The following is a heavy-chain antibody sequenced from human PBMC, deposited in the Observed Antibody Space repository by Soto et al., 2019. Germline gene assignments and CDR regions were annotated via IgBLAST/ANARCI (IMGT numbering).Heavy chain of an antibody. CDR3: TISPQWLVRKFDY. CDR2: IKSITDGGTT. J-gene: IGHJ4*02. Sequence: GGSLRLSCAASGFTFSNAWMNWVRQAPGKGLEWVGRIKSITDGGTTDYTTPVKGRFTISRDDSKNTLYLQMDSLKTEDTAVYYCTISPQWLVRKFDYWGQGTLVTVSS. D-gene: IGHD6-19*01. CDR1: GFTFSNAW. V-gene: IGHV3-15*07.